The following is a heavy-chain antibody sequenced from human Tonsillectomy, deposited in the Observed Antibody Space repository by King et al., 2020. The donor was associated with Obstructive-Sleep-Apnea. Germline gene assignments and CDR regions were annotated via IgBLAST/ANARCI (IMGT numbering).Heavy chain of an antibody. CDR2: IRYDGSNK. J-gene: IGHJ6*02. CDR3: AKEGYCSSTSCYRPYYYYGMDV. Sequence: VQLVESGGGVVQPGGSLRLSCAASGFTFSSYGMHWVRQAPGKGLEWVAFIRYDGSNKYYADSVKGRFTISRDNSKNTLDLQMNSLRAEDTAVYYCAKEGYCSSTSCYRPYYYYGMDVWGQGTTVTVSS. D-gene: IGHD2-2*01. V-gene: IGHV3-30*02. CDR1: GFTFSSYG.